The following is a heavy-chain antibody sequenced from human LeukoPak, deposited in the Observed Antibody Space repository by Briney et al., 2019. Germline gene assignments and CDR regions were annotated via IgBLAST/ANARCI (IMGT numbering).Heavy chain of an antibody. V-gene: IGHV1-2*02. CDR2: INPNSGGT. J-gene: IGHJ4*02. D-gene: IGHD1-1*01. Sequence: ASVKVSCKASGYTFTGYYMHWVRQAPGQGLEWMGWINPNSGGTNYAQKFQGRVTMTRDTSISTAYMELYSLRSEDTAVYYCARGPELERFDDWGQGTLVTVSS. CDR3: ARGPELERFDD. CDR1: GYTFTGYY.